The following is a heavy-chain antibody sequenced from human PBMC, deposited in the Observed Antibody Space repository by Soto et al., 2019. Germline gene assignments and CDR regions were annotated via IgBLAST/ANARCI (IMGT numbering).Heavy chain of an antibody. D-gene: IGHD6-13*01. CDR1: GFTFSPFG. CDR2: VNAGSSHK. J-gene: IGHJ4*02. V-gene: IGHV3-21*01. Sequence: EVQLVESGGGVVKPGGSLTLSCKASGFTFSPFGMTWVRQAPGKGLEWVSTVNAGSSHKFYTISVRGRFSISRDDAKSSLYLQMDSLRAEDTAVYYCARDGSGWSRDFWGQGTLVTVSS. CDR3: ARDGSGWSRDF.